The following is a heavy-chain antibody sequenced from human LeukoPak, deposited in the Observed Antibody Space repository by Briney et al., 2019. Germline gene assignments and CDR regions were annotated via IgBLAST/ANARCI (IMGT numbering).Heavy chain of an antibody. CDR3: AKEGCTGTNCYINC. CDR2: IGGSGDST. Sequence: AGGSLRLSCAASGFTFRDYAMSWVRQAPGKGLEWVSVIGGSGDSTYYADSVKGRFTNSRDDSKNTLYLQINSQRAEDTAVYHCAKEGCTGTNCYINCWGQGTLVTVSS. J-gene: IGHJ4*02. V-gene: IGHV3-23*01. CDR1: GFTFRDYA. D-gene: IGHD2-2*02.